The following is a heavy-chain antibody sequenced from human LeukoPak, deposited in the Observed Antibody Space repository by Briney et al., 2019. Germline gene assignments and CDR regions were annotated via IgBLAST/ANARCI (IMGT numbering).Heavy chain of an antibody. CDR2: ITSSGAI. Sequence: GGSLRLSCAASGFTFSNAWMNWVRQAPGKGLEWVSYITSSGAIYYADSVKGRFTISRDNAKNSLYLQMNSLRDEDTAVYYCARGPLGWSDYWGQGTLVTVSS. CDR3: ARGPLGWSDY. CDR1: GFTFSNAW. D-gene: IGHD1-26*01. V-gene: IGHV3-69-1*01. J-gene: IGHJ4*02.